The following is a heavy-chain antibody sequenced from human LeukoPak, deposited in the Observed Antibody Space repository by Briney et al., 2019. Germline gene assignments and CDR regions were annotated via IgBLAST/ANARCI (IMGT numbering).Heavy chain of an antibody. CDR1: GGSISSGSYS. V-gene: IGHV4-61*02. D-gene: IGHD3-16*02. Sequence: PSETLSLTCTVSGGSISSGSYSWSWIRQPAGKGLEWIGRIYTSGSTNYNPSLKSRVTISVDTSKNQFSLKLSSVTAADTAVYYCARFSYDYVWGSYLQEPDYWGQGTLVTVSS. J-gene: IGHJ4*02. CDR3: ARFSYDYVWGSYLQEPDY. CDR2: IYTSGST.